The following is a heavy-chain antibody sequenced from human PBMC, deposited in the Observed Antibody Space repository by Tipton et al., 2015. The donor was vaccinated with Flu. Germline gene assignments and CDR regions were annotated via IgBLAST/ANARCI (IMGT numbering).Heavy chain of an antibody. V-gene: IGHV3-49*03. Sequence: SLRLSCRASGFTSIDYPMSWFRQAPGKGLEWVAFIRGQTYGATTEYAASVKGRFSIPRDDSKRTVYLQLNSLKSEDTGIYYCARGDYGGVDPWGQGTLVTVSS. CDR3: ARGDYGGVDP. CDR1: GFTSIDYP. J-gene: IGHJ5*02. D-gene: IGHD4/OR15-4a*01. CDR2: IRGQTYGATT.